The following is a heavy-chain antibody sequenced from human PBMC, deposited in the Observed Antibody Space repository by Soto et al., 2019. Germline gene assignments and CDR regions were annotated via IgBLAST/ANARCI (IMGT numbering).Heavy chain of an antibody. CDR2: ISAYNGNT. D-gene: IGHD3-3*01. V-gene: IGHV1-18*04. CDR1: GYTFTSYG. CDR3: ARESDPAKNDFWRGYPHYYYYGMDG. J-gene: IGHJ6*02. Sequence: QVQLVQSGAEVKKPGASVKVSCKASGYTFTSYGISWVRQAPGQGLEWMGWISAYNGNTNYAQKLQGRVTMTTDTSTGTAYMELRPLRSADTAVYYWARESDPAKNDFWRGYPHYYYYGMDGWGQGTTVTVSS.